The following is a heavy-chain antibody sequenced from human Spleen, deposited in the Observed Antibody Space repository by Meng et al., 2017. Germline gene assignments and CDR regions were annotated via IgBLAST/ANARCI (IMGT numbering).Heavy chain of an antibody. J-gene: IGHJ4*02. D-gene: IGHD6-13*01. V-gene: IGHV1-2*06. CDR2: INPNSGDT. Sequence: QVQLVQSGAEVKKPGASVRVSCKASGYTFTVYYLHWVRQAPGQGLEWMGRINPNSGDTNYAQKFQGRVTMTRDTSISTAYMELGSLRSDDTAVYYCARDRAASNDYSDYWGPGTLVTVSS. CDR3: ARDRAASNDYSDY. CDR1: GYTFTVYY.